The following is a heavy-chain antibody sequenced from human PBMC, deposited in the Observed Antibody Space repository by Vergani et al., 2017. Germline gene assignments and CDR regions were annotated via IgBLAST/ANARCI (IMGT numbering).Heavy chain of an antibody. CDR3: ARKIVATIYYYDMDV. V-gene: IGHV4-34*01. D-gene: IGHD5-12*01. CDR2: INHSGST. J-gene: IGHJ6*03. Sequence: QVPLQQWGAGLLKPSETLSLTCAVYGGSFSGYYWSWIRQPPGKGLEWIGEINHSGSTNYNPSLKSRVTISVDTSKNQFSLKLSSVTAADTAVYYCARKIVATIYYYDMDVWGKGTTVTVSS. CDR1: GGSFSGYY.